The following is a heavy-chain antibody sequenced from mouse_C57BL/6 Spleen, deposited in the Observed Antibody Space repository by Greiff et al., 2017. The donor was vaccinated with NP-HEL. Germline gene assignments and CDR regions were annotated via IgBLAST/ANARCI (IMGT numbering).Heavy chain of an antibody. CDR3: ARDGPGDYDGDWYFDV. CDR2: ISYDGSN. Sequence: EVQLQESGPGLVKPSQSLSLTCSVTGYSITSGYYWNWIRQFPGNKLEWMGYISYDGSNNYNPSLKNRISITRDTSKNQFFLKLNSVTTEDTATYYCARDGPGDYDGDWYFDVWGTGTTVTVSS. J-gene: IGHJ1*03. V-gene: IGHV3-6*01. CDR1: GYSITSGYY. D-gene: IGHD2-4*01.